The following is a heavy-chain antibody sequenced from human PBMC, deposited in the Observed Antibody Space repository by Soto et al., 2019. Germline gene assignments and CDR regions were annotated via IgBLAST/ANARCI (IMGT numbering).Heavy chain of an antibody. J-gene: IGHJ4*02. CDR1: GYSISSGYY. Sequence: SETLSLTCAVSGYSISSGYYWGWIRQSPGKGLEWIGSIYHSGSTYYNPSLKSRVTLPVDTSKNQFSLKLSSVTAADTAVYYCARAGGSLYYFDYWGQGTQVTVS. D-gene: IGHD1-26*01. CDR3: ARAGGSLYYFDY. V-gene: IGHV4-38-2*01. CDR2: IYHSGST.